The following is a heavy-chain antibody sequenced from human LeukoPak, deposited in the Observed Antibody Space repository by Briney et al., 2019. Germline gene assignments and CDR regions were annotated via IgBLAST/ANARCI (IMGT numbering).Heavy chain of an antibody. J-gene: IGHJ4*02. V-gene: IGHV3-23*01. Sequence: QTGGSLRLSCAASGFTFNSFTMSWVRQAPGKGLEWVSAISGSGGSTYYADSVKGRFTISRDNSKNTLYLQMNSLRAEDTAVYYCARDTDCSSTNCYGPTYFDCWGQGTLVTVSS. CDR3: ARDTDCSSTNCYGPTYFDC. CDR1: GFTFNSFT. D-gene: IGHD2-2*01. CDR2: ISGSGGST.